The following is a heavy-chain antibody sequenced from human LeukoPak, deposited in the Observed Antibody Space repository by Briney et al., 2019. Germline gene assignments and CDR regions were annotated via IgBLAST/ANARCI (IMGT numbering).Heavy chain of an antibody. Sequence: GGSLRLSCAASGFTFSSYAMSWARQAPGKGLEWVSAISGSGGNTYYADSVKGRFTISRDKSKNTVHLQMNSLRAEDTAVYYCSKEGGLTVVLFYGMDVWGQGTTVTVSS. CDR1: GFTFSSYA. D-gene: IGHD3-10*01. V-gene: IGHV3-23*01. CDR2: ISGSGGNT. CDR3: SKEGGLTVVLFYGMDV. J-gene: IGHJ6*02.